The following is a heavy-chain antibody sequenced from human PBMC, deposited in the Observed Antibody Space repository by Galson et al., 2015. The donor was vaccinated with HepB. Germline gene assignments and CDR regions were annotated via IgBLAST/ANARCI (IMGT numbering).Heavy chain of an antibody. V-gene: IGHV4-59*01. Sequence: LSLTCTVSGGSISSYYWSWIRQPPGKGLEWIGYIYYSGSTNYNPSLKSRVTISVDTSKNQFSLKLSSVTAADTAVYYCARDFREGSSWYLFDYRGQGTLVTVSS. CDR2: IYYSGST. CDR3: ARDFREGSSWYLFDY. CDR1: GGSISSYY. J-gene: IGHJ4*02. D-gene: IGHD6-13*01.